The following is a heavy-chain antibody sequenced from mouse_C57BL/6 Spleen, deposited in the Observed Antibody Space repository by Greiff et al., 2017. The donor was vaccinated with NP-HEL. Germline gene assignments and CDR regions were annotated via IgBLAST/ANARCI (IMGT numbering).Heavy chain of an antibody. V-gene: IGHV1-4*01. CDR2: INPSSGYT. CDR1: GYTFTSYT. D-gene: IGHD1-1*01. J-gene: IGHJ2*01. Sequence: VQLQQSGAELARPGASVKMSCKASGYTFTSYTMHWVKQRPGQGLEWIGYINPSSGYTKYNQKFKDKATLTADKSSSTAYMQLSSLTSEDSAVYYCARGATTVVASYYFDYWGQGTTLTVSS. CDR3: ARGATTVVASYYFDY.